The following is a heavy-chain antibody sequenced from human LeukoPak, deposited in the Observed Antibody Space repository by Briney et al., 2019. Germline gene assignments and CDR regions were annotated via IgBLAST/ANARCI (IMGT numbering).Heavy chain of an antibody. Sequence: GESLKISCKGSGYSFTSYWIGGVRQMPGKGLEWKGIIYPGASDTRYSPSCQGQVTISADKSISTAYLQWSSLKASDTAMYYCASAGSSSDYYYFSAFDIWGQGTMVTVSS. J-gene: IGHJ3*02. CDR2: IYPGASDT. CDR3: ASAGSSSDYYYFSAFDI. V-gene: IGHV5-51*01. CDR1: GYSFTSYW. D-gene: IGHD3-22*01.